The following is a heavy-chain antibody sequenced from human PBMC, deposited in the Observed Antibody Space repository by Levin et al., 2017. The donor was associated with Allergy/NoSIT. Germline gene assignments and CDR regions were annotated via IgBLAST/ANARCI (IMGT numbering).Heavy chain of an antibody. CDR1: GFTFSSYG. V-gene: IGHV3-33*01. J-gene: IGHJ4*02. CDR2: IWYDGSNK. CDR3: ARAGYCSSTSCYSYFDY. Sequence: GGSLRLSCAASGFTFSSYGMHWVRQAPGKGLEWVAVIWYDGSNKYYADSVKGRFTISRDNSKNTLYLQMNSLRAEDTAVYYCARAGYCSSTSCYSYFDYWGQGTLVTVSS. D-gene: IGHD2-2*02.